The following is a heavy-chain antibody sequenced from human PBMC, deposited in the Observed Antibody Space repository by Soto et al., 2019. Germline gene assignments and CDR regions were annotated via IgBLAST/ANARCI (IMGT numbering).Heavy chain of an antibody. V-gene: IGHV3-23*01. J-gene: IGHJ2*01. CDR3: AKVVSYYQSFDHWYFDV. Sequence: EVQLLESGGGLVQPGGSLRLSCAASGFTFNNYAMTWVRQAPGKGLEWISAITGSGSHTNYVESVKGRFTISRDNSKKTLYLQMNSLRAVDTAVYYCAKVVSYYQSFDHWYFDVWVRGTLVTVSS. D-gene: IGHD3-10*01. CDR2: ITGSGSHT. CDR1: GFTFNNYA.